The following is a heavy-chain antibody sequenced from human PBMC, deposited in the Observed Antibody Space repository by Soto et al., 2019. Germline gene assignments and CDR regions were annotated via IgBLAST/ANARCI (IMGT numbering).Heavy chain of an antibody. CDR3: ARGGQSQQLTDAFDI. CDR2: ISYDGSNK. V-gene: IGHV3-30-3*01. Sequence: GGSLRLSCAASGFTFSSYAMHWVRQAPGKGLEWVAVISYDGSNKYYADSVKGRFTISRDNSKNTLYLQMNSLRAEDTAVYYCARGGQSQQLTDAFDIWGQGTMVTVSS. J-gene: IGHJ3*02. CDR1: GFTFSSYA. D-gene: IGHD6-13*01.